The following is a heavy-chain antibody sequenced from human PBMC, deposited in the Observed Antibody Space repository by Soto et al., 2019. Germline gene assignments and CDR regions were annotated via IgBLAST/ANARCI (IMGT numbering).Heavy chain of an antibody. CDR1: GGSISRYY. D-gene: IGHD3-10*01. V-gene: IGHV4-59*01. CDR2: IYYSGST. J-gene: IGHJ5*02. CDR3: ARDPGSGSYYGWFDP. Sequence: SEALSLTCTVSGGSISRYYWNWIRQPPGKGLEWIGYIYYSGSTNYNPSLKSRVTISVDTSKNQFSLKLSSVTAADTAVYYCARDPGSGSYYGWFDPWGQGTLVTVSS.